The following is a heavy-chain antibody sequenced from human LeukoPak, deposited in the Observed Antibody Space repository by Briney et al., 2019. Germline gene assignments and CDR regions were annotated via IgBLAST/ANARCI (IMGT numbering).Heavy chain of an antibody. V-gene: IGHV3-23*01. D-gene: IGHD6-13*01. CDR1: GFTFSSYA. CDR3: ARETGYSTSWYAYYFDY. CDR2: ISNSGDTT. J-gene: IGHJ4*02. Sequence: GGSLRLSCAASGFTFSSYAMSWVRQAPGKGLEWISGISNSGDTTYDAVSVKGRFTISRDNSKNTLYLQMNSLRAEDTAVYYCARETGYSTSWYAYYFDYWGQGTLVTVAS.